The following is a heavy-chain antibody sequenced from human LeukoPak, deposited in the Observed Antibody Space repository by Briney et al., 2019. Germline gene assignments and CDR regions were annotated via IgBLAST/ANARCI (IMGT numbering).Heavy chain of an antibody. D-gene: IGHD5-18*01. CDR2: IYSGGST. Sequence: QTGGSLRLSCAASGFTVSSNYMSWVRQAPGKGLEWVSVIYSGGSTYYADSVKGRFTISRDNSKNTLYLQMNSLRAEDTAVYYCARGYSYGYARYFDYWGQGTLVTVSS. J-gene: IGHJ4*02. V-gene: IGHV3-66*01. CDR1: GFTVSSNY. CDR3: ARGYSYGYARYFDY.